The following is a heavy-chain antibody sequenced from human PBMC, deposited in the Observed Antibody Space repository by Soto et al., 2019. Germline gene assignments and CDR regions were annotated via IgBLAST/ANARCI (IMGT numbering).Heavy chain of an antibody. CDR3: ARQRTSVVTQAYFDD. CDR1: AGSSNSRIYY. CDR2: IYYSGST. J-gene: IGHJ4*02. D-gene: IGHD2-21*02. V-gene: IGHV4-39*01. Sequence: SETLSLSSHVAAGSSNSRIYYWGWLRRSPGKGLEWIGSIYYSGSTYYNPSLKSRVAMSVDTSKNQFSLKLRSVSAADTAVYYCARQRTSVVTQAYFDDWGQGSRVTVSA.